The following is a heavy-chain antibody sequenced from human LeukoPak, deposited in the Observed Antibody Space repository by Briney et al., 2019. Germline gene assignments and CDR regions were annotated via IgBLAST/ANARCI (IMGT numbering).Heavy chain of an antibody. CDR2: ISGSGGST. CDR3: AKVARYYYDSSGYYYDLSYYYYGMDV. J-gene: IGHJ6*02. V-gene: IGHV3-23*01. CDR1: GFTVGNNY. D-gene: IGHD3-22*01. Sequence: GGSLRLSCTVSGFTVGNNYMSWVRQAPGKGLEWVSAISGSGGSTYYADSVKGRFTISRDNSKNTLYLQRNSLRAEDTAVYYCAKVARYYYDSSGYYYDLSYYYYGMDVWGQGTTVTVSS.